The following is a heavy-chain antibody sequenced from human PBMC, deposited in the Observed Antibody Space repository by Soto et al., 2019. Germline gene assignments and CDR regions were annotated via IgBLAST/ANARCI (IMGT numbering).Heavy chain of an antibody. CDR2: TYYRSKWYY. V-gene: IGHV6-1*01. Sequence: PSQTLSLTCAITGERVSSTSGGWSWVRQSPSRGLEWLGRTYYRSKWYYEYAVSVRGRITINPDTSKNQYSLQLNSVTPEDTAVYFCARGEQYSGRIFDYWGQRTLVTVSS. J-gene: IGHJ4*01. CDR3: ARGEQYSGRIFDY. CDR1: GERVSSTSGG. D-gene: IGHD1-26*01.